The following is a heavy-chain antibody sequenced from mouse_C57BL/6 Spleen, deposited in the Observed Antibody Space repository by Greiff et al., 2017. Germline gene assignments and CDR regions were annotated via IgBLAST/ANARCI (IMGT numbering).Heavy chain of an antibody. Sequence: VQLQQPGAELVKPGASVKLSCKASGYTFTSYWMQWVKQRPGQGLEWIGEIDPSDSYTNYNQKFKGKATLTVDTSSSTAYMQLSSLTSEDSAVYYCARVGTTVVAEDAMDYWGQGTSVTVSS. V-gene: IGHV1-50*01. CDR2: IDPSDSYT. J-gene: IGHJ4*01. CDR3: ARVGTTVVAEDAMDY. CDR1: GYTFTSYW. D-gene: IGHD1-1*01.